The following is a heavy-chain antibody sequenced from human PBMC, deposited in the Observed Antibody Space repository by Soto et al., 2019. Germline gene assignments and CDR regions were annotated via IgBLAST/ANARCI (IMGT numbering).Heavy chain of an antibody. J-gene: IGHJ4*02. Sequence: SETLSLTCAVYGGSFSGYYWSWIRQPPGKGLEWIGEINHSGSPNYNPSLKSRVTISVYTSKNQFSLKLSSVTAADTAVYYCARGRALGYCSSTSCYAGMGGDYWGQGTLVTVSS. CDR1: GGSFSGYY. CDR2: INHSGSP. V-gene: IGHV4-34*01. CDR3: ARGRALGYCSSTSCYAGMGGDY. D-gene: IGHD2-2*01.